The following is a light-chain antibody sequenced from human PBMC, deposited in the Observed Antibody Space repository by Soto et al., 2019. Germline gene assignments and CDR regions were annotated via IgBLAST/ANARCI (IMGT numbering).Light chain of an antibody. Sequence: IEMTQSPSALSASAGDRVTITCQASQDIKNYVIWYQQKPGRAPKLLIYDAASLGTGVSSRFSGSGSGTEFTLIISSLQPEDVATYYCQQFDSVPCTFGQGTKLEIK. J-gene: IGKJ2*02. V-gene: IGKV1-33*01. CDR1: QDIKNY. CDR3: QQFDSVPCT. CDR2: DAA.